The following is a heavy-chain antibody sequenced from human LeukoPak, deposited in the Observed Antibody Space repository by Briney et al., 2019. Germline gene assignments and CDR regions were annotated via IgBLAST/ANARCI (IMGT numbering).Heavy chain of an antibody. CDR3: ARVYYSNSYDYWYFDL. J-gene: IGHJ2*01. CDR1: GGSIRSYY. V-gene: IGHV4-59*01. Sequence: SETLSLTCTVSGGSIRSYYWSWIRQPPGKDLEWIGYIYYGGSTDYNPSLRSRVTLSVDTSKNQFSLKLTSVTAADTAVYYCARVYYSNSYDYWYFDLWGRGTLVTVSS. D-gene: IGHD6-13*01. CDR2: IYYGGST.